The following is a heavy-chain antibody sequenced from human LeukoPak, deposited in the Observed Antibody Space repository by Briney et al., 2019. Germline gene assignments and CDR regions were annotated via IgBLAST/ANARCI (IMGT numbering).Heavy chain of an antibody. J-gene: IGHJ4*02. CDR1: GFTFGKYW. CDR3: ARDQYDTWSRKGNFDS. D-gene: IGHD3-3*01. CDR2: IKLDGSEK. Sequence: GGSLRLSCVASGFTFGKYWMSWVRQAPGKGLEWVANIKLDGSEKNYVDSVKGRFTISRDNTKNSLYLQMDSLRVEDTAVFYCARDQYDTWSRKGNFDSWGQGTLVIVSS. V-gene: IGHV3-7*03.